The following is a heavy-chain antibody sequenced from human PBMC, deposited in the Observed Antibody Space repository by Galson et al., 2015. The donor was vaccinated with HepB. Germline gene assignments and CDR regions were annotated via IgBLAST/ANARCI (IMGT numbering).Heavy chain of an antibody. V-gene: IGHV3-48*02. D-gene: IGHD3-10*01. Sequence: SLRLSCAASGFTFSSYSMNWVRQAPGKGLEWVSYISSSSSTIYYADSVKGRFTISRDNAKNSLYLQMNSLRDEDTAVYYCARDQTGYYGSGSYGMDVWGQGTTVTVSS. CDR2: ISSSSSTI. CDR3: ARDQTGYYGSGSYGMDV. CDR1: GFTFSSYS. J-gene: IGHJ6*02.